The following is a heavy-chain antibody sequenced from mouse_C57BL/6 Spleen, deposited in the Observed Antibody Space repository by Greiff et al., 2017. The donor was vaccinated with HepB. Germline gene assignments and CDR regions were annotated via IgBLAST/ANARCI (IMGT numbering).Heavy chain of an antibody. CDR3: ARGDYYGSNAMDY. Sequence: VQLQQSGPELVKPGASVKISCKASGYTFTDYYMNWVKQSHGKSLEWIGDINPNNGGTSYNQKFKGKATLTVDKSSSTAYMELRSLTSEDSAVYYCARGDYYGSNAMDYWGQGTSVTVSS. D-gene: IGHD1-1*01. CDR1: GYTFTDYY. V-gene: IGHV1-26*01. J-gene: IGHJ4*01. CDR2: INPNNGGT.